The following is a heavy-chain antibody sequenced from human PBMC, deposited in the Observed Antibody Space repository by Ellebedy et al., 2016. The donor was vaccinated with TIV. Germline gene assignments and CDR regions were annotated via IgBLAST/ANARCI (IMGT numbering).Heavy chain of an antibody. CDR1: GFTFSSYS. V-gene: IGHV3-21*05. CDR2: ISSSSSYI. J-gene: IGHJ4*02. CDR3: ARVAYYYDSSGSYYYYFDY. D-gene: IGHD3-22*01. Sequence: PGGSLRLSCAASGFTFSSYSMNWVRQAPGKGLEWVSYISSSSSYIYYADSMKGRFTISRDNAKNSLYLHMNSLRAEDTAVYYCARVAYYYDSSGSYYYYFDYWGQGTLVTVSS.